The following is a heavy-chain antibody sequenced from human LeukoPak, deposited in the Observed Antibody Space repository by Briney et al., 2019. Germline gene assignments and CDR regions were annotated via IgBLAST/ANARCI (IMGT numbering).Heavy chain of an antibody. D-gene: IGHD6-6*01. CDR1: GYTFTGYY. Sequence: ASVKVPCKASGYTFTGYYMHWVRQAPGQGLEWMGWINPSGGSTSYAQKFQGRVTMTRDMSTSTVYMELSSLRSEDTAVYYCAVSSSYYYYYMDVWGKGTTVTVSS. CDR2: INPSGGST. V-gene: IGHV1-46*01. J-gene: IGHJ6*03. CDR3: AVSSSYYYYYMDV.